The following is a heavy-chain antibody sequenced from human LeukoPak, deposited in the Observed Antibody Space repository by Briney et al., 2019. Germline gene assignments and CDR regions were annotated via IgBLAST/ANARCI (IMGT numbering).Heavy chain of an antibody. V-gene: IGHV3-30*02. CDR2: IRYDGSNK. D-gene: IGHD3-3*01. CDR1: GFTLSSYG. CDR3: ARDGITIFGEAFDI. Sequence: GGSLRLSCAASGFTLSSYGMHWVRQAPGKGLEWVAFIRYDGSNKYYADSVKGRFTISRDNSKNTLYLQMNSLRAEDTAVYYCARDGITIFGEAFDIWGQGTMVTVSS. J-gene: IGHJ3*02.